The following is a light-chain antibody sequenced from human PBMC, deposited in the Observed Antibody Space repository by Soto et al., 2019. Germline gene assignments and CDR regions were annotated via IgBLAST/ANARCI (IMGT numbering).Light chain of an antibody. J-gene: IGLJ2*01. CDR1: SGHSTYA. V-gene: IGLV4-69*02. CDR3: QTWGAGIRV. CDR2: VDSDGSH. Sequence: QAVLAQSPSASASLGASVKLTCTLNSGHSTYAIAWHQQHPEKGPRYLMKVDSDGSHNKGDGIPDRFSGSSSGAERYLTISSLQSEDEADYYCQTWGAGIRVVGGGTKVTV.